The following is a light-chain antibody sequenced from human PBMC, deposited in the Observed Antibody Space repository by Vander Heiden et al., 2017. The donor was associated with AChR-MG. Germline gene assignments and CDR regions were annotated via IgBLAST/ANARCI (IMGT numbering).Light chain of an antibody. J-gene: IGKJ4*01. CDR1: QNIRSW. CDR2: NAS. CDR3: QQYHISPLT. V-gene: IGKV1-5*03. Sequence: DIQMTQSPSTLSASVGDRVTISCRASQNIRSWLAWYQQKPGKAPNLLIYNASTLERGVPSRFSGSGSGTEFTLTISSLQPDDFGTYYCQQYHISPLTFGGGTKVEIK.